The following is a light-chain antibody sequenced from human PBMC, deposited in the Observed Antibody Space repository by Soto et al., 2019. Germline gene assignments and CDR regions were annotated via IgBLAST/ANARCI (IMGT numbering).Light chain of an antibody. Sequence: EIVLPQSPAPLYPSPGERATLSCRASQSVSICLAWYQQKPGQAPRLLIYDASNRATGIPDRYSGSGSGTNVTLTIVRLEHEGVAGYYCQQRGNWPLYTFGQGTKVEMK. J-gene: IGKJ2*01. CDR1: QSVSIC. V-gene: IGKV3-11*01. CDR3: QQRGNWPLYT. CDR2: DAS.